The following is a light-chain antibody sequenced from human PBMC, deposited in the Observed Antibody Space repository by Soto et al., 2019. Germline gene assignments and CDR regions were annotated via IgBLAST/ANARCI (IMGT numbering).Light chain of an antibody. CDR2: EGS. Sequence: QSVLTQPASVSGSPGQSITISCTGTSSDVGSYNLVSWYQQHPGKAPKLMIYEGSKRPSGLSNRFSGSKSGNTASLTISGLQAEDEADYYCCSYAGSSTFLYVFGTGTKVTVL. J-gene: IGLJ1*01. CDR1: SSDVGSYNL. CDR3: CSYAGSSTFLYV. V-gene: IGLV2-23*03.